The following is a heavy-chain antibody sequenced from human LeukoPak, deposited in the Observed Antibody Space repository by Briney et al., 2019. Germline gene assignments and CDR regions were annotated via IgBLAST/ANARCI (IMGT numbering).Heavy chain of an antibody. Sequence: GGSLRLSCAASGFIFKDYGMHWVRQAPGKGLEWVAVISYDGTRQFYADSVKGRFAISRDNSNNTVYLQMNSLRPEDTAVYYCAKREAVTVTAEWDYLDYWGQGVLVTVSS. CDR2: ISYDGTRQ. CDR3: AKREAVTVTAEWDYLDY. J-gene: IGHJ4*02. CDR1: GFIFKDYG. D-gene: IGHD6-19*01. V-gene: IGHV3-30*18.